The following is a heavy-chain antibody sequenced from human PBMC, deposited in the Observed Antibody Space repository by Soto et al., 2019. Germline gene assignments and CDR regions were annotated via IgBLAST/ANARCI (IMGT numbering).Heavy chain of an antibody. D-gene: IGHD3-3*01. CDR1: GYTFTSYG. J-gene: IGHJ6*02. Sequence: QVQLVQSGAEVKKPGASVKVSCKASGYTFTSYGIIWVRQAPGQGLEWMGWISAYNGNTNYAQKLQGRVTMTTDTSTSTAYMELRSLRSDDTAVYYCARGALRFLEWLLQDGMDVWGQGTTVTVSS. V-gene: IGHV1-18*01. CDR2: ISAYNGNT. CDR3: ARGALRFLEWLLQDGMDV.